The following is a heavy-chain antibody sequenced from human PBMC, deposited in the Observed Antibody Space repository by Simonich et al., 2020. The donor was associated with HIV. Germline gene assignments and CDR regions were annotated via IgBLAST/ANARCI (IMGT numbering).Heavy chain of an antibody. CDR1: NGSISNYY. D-gene: IGHD3-3*01. CDR3: ARLMKYDFWSGYYLPPERHSEY. V-gene: IGHV4-59*08. J-gene: IGHJ4*02. Sequence: QVQLQESGPGLVKPSETLSLTCTVSNGSISNYYWSWIRPPPGKGMEWIGNIYYVRTPNDHPPHKREVTTSVETSKDQFSLRLSYVTAADTGVYYCARLMKYDFWSGYYLPPERHSEYWGQGILVTVSS. CDR2: IYYVRTP.